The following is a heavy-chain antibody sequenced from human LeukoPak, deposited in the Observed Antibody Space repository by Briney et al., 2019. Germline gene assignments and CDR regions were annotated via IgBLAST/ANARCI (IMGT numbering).Heavy chain of an antibody. Sequence: GGSLRLSCAASGFTFSSYWMHWVRQAPGKGLEWVSSISSSSSYIYYADSVKGRFTISRDNAKNSLYLQMNSLRAEDTAVYYCARAGPDSSGYYIPAFDIWGQGTMVTVSS. J-gene: IGHJ3*02. CDR1: GFTFSSYW. D-gene: IGHD3-22*01. CDR2: ISSSSSYI. CDR3: ARAGPDSSGYYIPAFDI. V-gene: IGHV3-21*01.